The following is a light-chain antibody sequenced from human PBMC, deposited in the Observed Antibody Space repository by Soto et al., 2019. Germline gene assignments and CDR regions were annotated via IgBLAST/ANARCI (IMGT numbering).Light chain of an antibody. J-gene: IGKJ1*01. CDR1: QSVSSSY. CDR2: AAS. Sequence: EIVLTQSPGTLSLSPGERATLSCRASQSVSSSYLAWYQQKRGQAPRLLIYAASTRASGIPARFSGSGSGTEFTLTISSLQSEDFAVYYCQQYHDWPPWTFGQGTKVEIK. CDR3: QQYHDWPPWT. V-gene: IGKV3-15*01.